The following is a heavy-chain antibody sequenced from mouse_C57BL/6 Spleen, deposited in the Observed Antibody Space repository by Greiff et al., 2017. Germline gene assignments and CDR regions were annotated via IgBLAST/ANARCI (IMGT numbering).Heavy chain of an antibody. CDR3: TSDYGSSYYAMDY. CDR2: IDPETGGT. J-gene: IGHJ4*01. D-gene: IGHD1-1*01. CDR1: GYTFTDYE. Sequence: QVQLQQSGAELVRPGASVTLSCKASGYTFTDYEMHWVKQTPVHGLEWIGAIDPETGGTAYNQKFKGKAILTADKSSSTAYMELRSLTSEDSAVYYCTSDYGSSYYAMDYWGQGTSVTVSS. V-gene: IGHV1-15*01.